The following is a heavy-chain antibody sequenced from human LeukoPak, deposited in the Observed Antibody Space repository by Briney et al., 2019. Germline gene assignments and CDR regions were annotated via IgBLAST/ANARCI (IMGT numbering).Heavy chain of an antibody. CDR2: INPNSGGT. Sequence: ASVKVSCKASGYTFTGYYMHWVRQAPGQGLEWMGWINPNSGGTNYAQKFQGRVTMTRDTSISTAYMELSRLRSDDTAAYYCARSARRGFCSSTSCHYNWFDPWGQGTLVTVSS. V-gene: IGHV1-2*02. CDR1: GYTFTGYY. J-gene: IGHJ5*02. CDR3: ARSARRGFCSSTSCHYNWFDP. D-gene: IGHD2-2*01.